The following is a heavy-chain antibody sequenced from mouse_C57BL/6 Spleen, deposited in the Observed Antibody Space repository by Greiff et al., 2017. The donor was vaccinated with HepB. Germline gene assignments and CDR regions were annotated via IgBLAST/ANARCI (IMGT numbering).Heavy chain of an antibody. CDR1: GFTFSSYA. Sequence: EVHLVESGGGLVKPGGSLKLSCAASGFTFSSYAMSWVRQTPEKRLEWVATISDGGSYTYYPDNVKGRFTITRDKAQNNLYLQMSHLKSEDTAMYYCARSEGITTVVAPLANWGQGTSVTVAS. D-gene: IGHD1-1*01. CDR3: ARSEGITTVVAPLAN. V-gene: IGHV5-4*01. CDR2: ISDGGSYT. J-gene: IGHJ4*01.